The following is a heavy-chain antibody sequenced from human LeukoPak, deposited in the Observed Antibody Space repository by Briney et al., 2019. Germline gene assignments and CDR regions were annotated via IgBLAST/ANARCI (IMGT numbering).Heavy chain of an antibody. J-gene: IGHJ4*02. CDR3: ARDPYYYDSSGYCLDCGY. Sequence: SETLSLTCAVYGGSFSGYYWSWIRQPPGKGLEWIGEINHSGSTNYNPSLKSRVTISVDTSKNQFSLKLSSVTAADTAVYYCARDPYYYDSSGYCLDCGYWGQGTLVTVSS. CDR2: INHSGST. CDR1: GGSFSGYY. V-gene: IGHV4-34*01. D-gene: IGHD3-22*01.